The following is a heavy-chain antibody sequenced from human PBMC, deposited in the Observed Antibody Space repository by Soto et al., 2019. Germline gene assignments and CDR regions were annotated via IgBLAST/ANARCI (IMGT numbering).Heavy chain of an antibody. D-gene: IGHD5-12*01. CDR3: ARDGGGYDLNFDY. J-gene: IGHJ4*02. CDR2: IYHSGST. V-gene: IGHV4-4*02. Sequence: SETLSLTCAVSGGSISSSNWWSWVRQPPGKGLEWIGEIYHSGSTNYNPSLKSRVTISVDKSKNQFSLKLSSVTAADTAVYYCARDGGGYDLNFDYWGQGTLVTVSS. CDR1: GGSISSSNW.